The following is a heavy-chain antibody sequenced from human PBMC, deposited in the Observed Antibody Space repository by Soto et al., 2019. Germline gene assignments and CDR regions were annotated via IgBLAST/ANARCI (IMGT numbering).Heavy chain of an antibody. D-gene: IGHD2-8*02. J-gene: IGHJ4*02. CDR3: ARDKITGLLDY. Sequence: ETLSLTCTVSGGSVSYYFWRWIRQPPGKGLEWIGDIYYNGNTNYNPSLKSRVTISVDTSKNQFSLKLTSVTAADTAVYYCARDKITGLLDYGGQGTLVTVSS. CDR1: GGSVSYYF. V-gene: IGHV4-59*02. CDR2: IYYNGNT.